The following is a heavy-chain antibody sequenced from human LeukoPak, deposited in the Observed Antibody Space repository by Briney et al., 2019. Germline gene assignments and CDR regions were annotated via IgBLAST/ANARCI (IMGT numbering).Heavy chain of an antibody. CDR3: ARTDYDILTGYYTHFDY. CDR2: INSDGSST. D-gene: IGHD3-9*01. J-gene: IGHJ4*02. CDR1: GFTFSSYW. Sequence: GGSLRLSCAASGFTFSSYWMHWVRQAPGKGLVWVSRINSDGSSTSYADSVKGRFTISRDNAKNTLYLQMNSLRDEDTAVYYCARTDYDILTGYYTHFDYWGQGTLVTVSS. V-gene: IGHV3-74*01.